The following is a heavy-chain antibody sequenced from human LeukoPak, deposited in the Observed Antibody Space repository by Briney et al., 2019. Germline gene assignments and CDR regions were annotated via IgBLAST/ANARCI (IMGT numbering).Heavy chain of an antibody. Sequence: GGSLRLSRAASGFTFSSYGMHWVRRAPGKGLEWVAGIWYDGSNKYYADSVKGRFTISRDNSKNTLYLQMNSLRAEDTAVYYCARDWLRDYYDSSGYMGDYWGQGTLVTVSS. V-gene: IGHV3-33*01. CDR2: IWYDGSNK. CDR3: ARDWLRDYYDSSGYMGDY. CDR1: GFTFSSYG. J-gene: IGHJ4*02. D-gene: IGHD3-22*01.